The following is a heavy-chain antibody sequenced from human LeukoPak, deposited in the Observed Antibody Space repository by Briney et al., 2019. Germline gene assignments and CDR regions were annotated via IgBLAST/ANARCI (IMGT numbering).Heavy chain of an antibody. V-gene: IGHV3-21*01. CDR1: GFTLSSYS. J-gene: IGHJ4*02. CDR3: AKGAAAGYYFDY. CDR2: ISSSSSYI. D-gene: IGHD6-13*01. Sequence: GGSLRLSCAASGFTLSSYSMNWVRQAPGKGLEWVSSISSSSSYIYYADSVKGRFTISRDNAKNSLYLQMNSLRAEDTAVYYCAKGAAAGYYFDYWGQGTLVTVSS.